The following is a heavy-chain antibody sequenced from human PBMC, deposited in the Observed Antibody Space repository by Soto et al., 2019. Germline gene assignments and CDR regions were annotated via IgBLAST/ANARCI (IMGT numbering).Heavy chain of an antibody. V-gene: IGHV1-58*02. CDR1: GFTFSSSA. J-gene: IGHJ6*02. CDR3: AAGDSSTWSPYGMDV. Sequence: SVKVSCKASGFTFSSSAIQWVRQARGQRLEWIGWIVVGTGSTNYAQNFQERVTITRDMSTSTSFMELSSLRSEDTAVYYCAAGDSSTWSPYGMDVWGQGTTVTVSS. D-gene: IGHD6-13*01. CDR2: IVVGTGST.